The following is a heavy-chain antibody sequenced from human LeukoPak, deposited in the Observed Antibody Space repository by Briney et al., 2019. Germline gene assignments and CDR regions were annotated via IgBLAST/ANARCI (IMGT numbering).Heavy chain of an antibody. D-gene: IGHD3-22*01. V-gene: IGHV3-74*01. J-gene: IGHJ4*02. CDR1: GFTFSTYW. Sequence: PGGSLRLSCAISGFTFSTYWMHWVRQVPGKGLVWVSRINSDGSSTYYADSVKGRFTISRDNAENILYLQMNSLRAEDTAVYYCARGVLLASGYSFDSSGPPNYWGQGTLVTVSS. CDR3: ARGVLLASGYSFDSSGPPNY. CDR2: INSDGSST.